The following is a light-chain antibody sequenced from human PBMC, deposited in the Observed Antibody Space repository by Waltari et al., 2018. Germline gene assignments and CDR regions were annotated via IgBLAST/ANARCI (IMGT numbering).Light chain of an antibody. J-gene: IGKJ1*01. CDR1: QSISDY. Sequence: DIQMTQSPSSLSASVGDKVSITCRASQSISDYLYWYQQLPGKAPKLLIYAASSLHSGVPSRFSGSGSGTEFTLTIGSLQPEDFATYYCQQSLTTPWTFGQGTKVEL. CDR3: QQSLTTPWT. V-gene: IGKV1-39*01. CDR2: AAS.